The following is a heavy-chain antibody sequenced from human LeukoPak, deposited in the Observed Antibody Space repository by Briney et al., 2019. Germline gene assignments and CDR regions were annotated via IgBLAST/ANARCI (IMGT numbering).Heavy chain of an antibody. J-gene: IGHJ6*02. CDR3: ARLPRWADGMDF. CDR2: ISNSGST. D-gene: IGHD4-23*01. V-gene: IGHV4-59*08. Sequence: SETLSLPCTVSGGSISSYYWSWTRQPPGKGLEWIGYISNSGSTYYNPSLKSRVTMSVDTSKNQFSLKLSSVTAADTAVYFCARLPRWADGMDFWGQGTTVTVSS. CDR1: GGSISSYY.